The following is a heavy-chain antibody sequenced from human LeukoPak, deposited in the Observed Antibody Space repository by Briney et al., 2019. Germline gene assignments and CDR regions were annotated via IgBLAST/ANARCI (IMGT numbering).Heavy chain of an antibody. V-gene: IGHV4-59*08. CDR2: MFYSGST. Sequence: SETRSLTCTVSGGSLSGYYWSWIRQPPGKGLEWIGYMFYSGSTNYNPSLKSRVSISVDTSRNQVSLKLSSVTAADTAVYYCARQESTTWYGDWFDPWGQGILVTVSS. CDR1: GGSLSGYY. D-gene: IGHD6-13*01. J-gene: IGHJ5*02. CDR3: ARQESTTWYGDWFDP.